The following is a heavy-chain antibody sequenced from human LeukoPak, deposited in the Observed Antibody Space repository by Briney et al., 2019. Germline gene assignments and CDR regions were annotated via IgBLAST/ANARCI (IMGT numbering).Heavy chain of an antibody. J-gene: IGHJ4*02. CDR1: GGSFSGYY. Sequence: SETLSLTCAAYGGSFSGYYCSWIRQPPGKGLEWIGEINHSGSTNYNPSLKSRVTISVDTSKNQFSLKLRSVTAADTAVYYCARKEAYMVRGAPFDYWGQGTLVTVSS. D-gene: IGHD3-10*01. V-gene: IGHV4-34*01. CDR3: ARKEAYMVRGAPFDY. CDR2: INHSGST.